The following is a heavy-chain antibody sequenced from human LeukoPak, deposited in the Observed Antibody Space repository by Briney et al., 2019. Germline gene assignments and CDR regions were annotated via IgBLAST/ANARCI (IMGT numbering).Heavy chain of an antibody. D-gene: IGHD6-19*01. CDR3: GGYGSRVI. Sequence: GGSLRLSCAASGLTFTNYWMSWVRQAPGKGLEWVAHIKEDGSEKYYVDSVKGRFTISRDNARNSLYLQMNNVRVEDTAVYYCGGYGSRVIWGQGTMVTVSS. J-gene: IGHJ3*02. V-gene: IGHV3-7*01. CDR1: GLTFTNYW. CDR2: IKEDGSEK.